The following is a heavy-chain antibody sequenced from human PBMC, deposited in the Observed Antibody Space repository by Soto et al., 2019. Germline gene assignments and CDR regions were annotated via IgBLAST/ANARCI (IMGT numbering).Heavy chain of an antibody. CDR3: AQEEWRGGAYHY. V-gene: IGHV3-23*01. D-gene: IGHD3-3*01. J-gene: IGHJ4*02. CDR2: IGASGDQT. CDR1: GFSFGHYP. Sequence: DVQLLESGGDLVQPGGSLRLSCAASGFSFGHYPMGWVRQAPGKGLDWVTHIGASGDQTFYPDSVRGRFTISRDNSKNILYLQLHSVGVEDAAIYYCAQEEWRGGAYHYWGQGTVVTVST.